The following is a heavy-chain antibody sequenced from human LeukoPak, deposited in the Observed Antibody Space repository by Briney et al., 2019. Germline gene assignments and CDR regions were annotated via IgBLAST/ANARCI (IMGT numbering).Heavy chain of an antibody. CDR2: IYYSGST. CDR3: ARFTTVLTLIDY. V-gene: IGHV4-31*03. Sequence: PSQTLSLTCTVSGGSISSGGYYWSWIRQHPGKGLEWIGYIYYSGSTYYNPSLKSRVTISVDTSKNQFSLKLGSVTAADTAVYYCARFTTVLTLIDYWGQGTLVTFSS. CDR1: GGSISSGGYY. J-gene: IGHJ4*02. D-gene: IGHD4-23*01.